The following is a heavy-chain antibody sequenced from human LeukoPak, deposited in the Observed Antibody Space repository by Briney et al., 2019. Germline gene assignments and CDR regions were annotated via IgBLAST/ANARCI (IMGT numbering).Heavy chain of an antibody. J-gene: IGHJ4*02. CDR1: GFTFSDST. Sequence: GSLRLSCAASGFTFSDSTMHWVRQASGKGLEWVGRIRNKANNYATAYATSVKGRFTLSRDDSKNTAYLQMNSLKTEDTAVYYCATQPLILATYYDFWSGYHPLDYWGQGTLVTVSS. CDR2: IRNKANNYAT. D-gene: IGHD3-3*01. V-gene: IGHV3-73*01. CDR3: ATQPLILATYYDFWSGYHPLDY.